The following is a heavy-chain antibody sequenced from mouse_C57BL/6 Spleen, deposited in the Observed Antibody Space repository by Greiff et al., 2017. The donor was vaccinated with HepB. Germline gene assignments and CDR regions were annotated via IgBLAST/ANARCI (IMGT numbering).Heavy chain of an antibody. CDR2: ISDGGSYT. V-gene: IGHV5-4*01. Sequence: EVKVVESGGGLVKPGGSLKLSCAASGFTFSSYAMSWVRQTPEKRLEWVATISDGGSYTYYPDNVKGRFTISRDNAKNNLYLQMGHLKSEDTAMYYCARDHAMDYWGQGTSVTVSS. CDR1: GFTFSSYA. CDR3: ARDHAMDY. J-gene: IGHJ4*01.